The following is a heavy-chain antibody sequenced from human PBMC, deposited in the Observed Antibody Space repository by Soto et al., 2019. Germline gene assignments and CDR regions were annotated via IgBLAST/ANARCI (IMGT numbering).Heavy chain of an antibody. J-gene: IGHJ4*02. CDR3: ASDVGSSHGPGHSHYFDF. CDR2: IYYSGTT. V-gene: IGHV4-28*03. D-gene: IGHD2-2*01. CDR1: GYSISNNNW. Sequence: PSETLSLTCTVSGYSISNNNWWGWIRQPPGKGLEWIGYIYYSGTTHYNPSLKSRATISLDTSRNQFFLNLNSVTAADTAVYYFASDVGSSHGPGHSHYFDFWGQGTLVTVSS.